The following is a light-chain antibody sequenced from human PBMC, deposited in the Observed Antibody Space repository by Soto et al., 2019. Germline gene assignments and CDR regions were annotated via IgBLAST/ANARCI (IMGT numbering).Light chain of an antibody. J-gene: IGKJ1*01. V-gene: IGKV1-39*01. CDR3: QQSYSTPHT. CDR1: QSISTY. Sequence: DIQMTQSPSSLSASVGDKVTITCRASQSISTYLNWYQQKLGNAPKLLIYAASSLQSGVPSRFSGSGSGTDFTLTISSLQPEDFATYYCQQSYSTPHTFGQGTKVEIK. CDR2: AAS.